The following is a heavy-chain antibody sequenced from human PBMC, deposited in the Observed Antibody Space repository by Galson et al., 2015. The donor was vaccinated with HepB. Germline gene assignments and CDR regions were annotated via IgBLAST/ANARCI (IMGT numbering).Heavy chain of an antibody. CDR3: ARAPYYDILTGYYRYGMDV. Sequence: CAISGDSVSSTSAAWNWIRQSPSRGLEWLGRTYYRSKWYNDNAVSVKSRITINPDTSKNQFSLQLNSVTPEDTAVYYCARAPYYDILTGYYRYGMDVWGQGTTVTVSS. J-gene: IGHJ6*02. D-gene: IGHD3-9*01. CDR1: GDSVSSTSAA. CDR2: TYYRSKWYN. V-gene: IGHV6-1*01.